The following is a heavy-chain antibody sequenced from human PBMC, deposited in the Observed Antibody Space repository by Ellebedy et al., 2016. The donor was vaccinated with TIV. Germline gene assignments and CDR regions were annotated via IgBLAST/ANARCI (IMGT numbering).Heavy chain of an antibody. Sequence: GGSLRLXXAASGFTFSSYAMSWVRQAPGKGLEWVSAISGSGGSTYYADSVKGRFTISRDNSKNTLYLQMNSLRAEDTAVYYCAKFGVGANDYWGQGTLVTVSS. CDR1: GFTFSSYA. CDR3: AKFGVGANDY. CDR2: ISGSGGST. V-gene: IGHV3-23*01. D-gene: IGHD1-26*01. J-gene: IGHJ4*02.